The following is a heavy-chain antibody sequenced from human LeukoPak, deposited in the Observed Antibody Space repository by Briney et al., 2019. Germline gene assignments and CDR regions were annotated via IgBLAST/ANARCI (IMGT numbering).Heavy chain of an antibody. CDR1: GGSISSGGYY. V-gene: IGHV4-31*03. CDR2: IYYSGST. J-gene: IGHJ5*02. CDR3: ARDSGDWFDP. Sequence: SQTLSLTCTDSGGSISSGGYYWTWTRQHPGKGLEWIGYIYYSGSTYYNPSLKSRVNISVDTSKNQFSLKLSSVTAADTAVYYWARDSGDWFDPWGQGTLVTVSS.